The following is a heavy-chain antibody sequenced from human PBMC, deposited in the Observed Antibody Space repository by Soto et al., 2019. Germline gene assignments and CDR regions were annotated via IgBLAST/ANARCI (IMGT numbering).Heavy chain of an antibody. J-gene: IGHJ4*02. CDR1: GFTFITYD. Sequence: ASVKVSFKASGFTFITYDISWVRQAAGQGLEWMGWMNPSNGNTGYAQKFRGRVTMTRNTSISTAYMELSSLRSDDSAVYFCARRKERSGPYYLDLWGQGTLVTVSS. CDR3: ARRKERSGPYYLDL. V-gene: IGHV1-8*01. D-gene: IGHD6-25*01. CDR2: MNPSNGNT.